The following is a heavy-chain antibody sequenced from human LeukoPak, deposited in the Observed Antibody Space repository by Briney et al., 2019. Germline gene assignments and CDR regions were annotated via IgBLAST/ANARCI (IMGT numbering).Heavy chain of an antibody. Sequence: PSETLSLTCTVSGGSISSGGYYWSWIRQHPGKGLEWTGYIYYSGSTYYNPSLKSRVTISVDTSKNQFSLKLSSVTAADTAVYYCARETRSTLYDSSVFDYWGQGTLVTVSS. D-gene: IGHD3-22*01. CDR2: IYYSGST. CDR3: ARETRSTLYDSSVFDY. V-gene: IGHV4-31*03. CDR1: GGSISSGGYY. J-gene: IGHJ4*02.